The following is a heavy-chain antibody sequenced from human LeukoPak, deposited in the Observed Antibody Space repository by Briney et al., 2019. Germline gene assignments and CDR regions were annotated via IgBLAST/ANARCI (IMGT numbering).Heavy chain of an antibody. CDR2: INPNSGGT. CDR3: ARDRYDFGNFDY. Sequence: ASVKVSCKASGYSFTGYYMHWVRQAPGQGLEWMGWINPNSGGTNYAQKFQGRVTMTRDTSISTAYMELSRLTSDDTAVYYCARDRYDFGNFDYWGQGTLVTVSS. D-gene: IGHD3-3*01. CDR1: GYSFTGYY. J-gene: IGHJ4*02. V-gene: IGHV1-2*02.